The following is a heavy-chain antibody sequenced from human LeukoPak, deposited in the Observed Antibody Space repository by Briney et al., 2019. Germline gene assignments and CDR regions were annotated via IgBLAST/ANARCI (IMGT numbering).Heavy chain of an antibody. CDR3: ATFAGVVPGGLLL. CDR1: GFTSSASC. J-gene: IGHJ6*04. V-gene: IGHV3-7*01. CDR2: IKKDGSET. Sequence: PGGSLRLSCVASGFTSSASCMSWVRRPPGKGLECVAEIKKDGSETEYVNSVKGRFSIFRANAKNSVYLQMNSLRAEDTAVYYCATFAGVVPGGLLLWGKGTTVIVSS. D-gene: IGHD2-2*01.